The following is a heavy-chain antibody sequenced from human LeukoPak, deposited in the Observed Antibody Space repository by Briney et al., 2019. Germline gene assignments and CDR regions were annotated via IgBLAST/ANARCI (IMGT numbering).Heavy chain of an antibody. CDR2: IIPIFGTA. CDR1: GDTFSNYA. J-gene: IGHJ6*03. CDR3: ARVVGLTGYSSTWYSGYYYYMDV. Sequence: ASVKVSCKASGDTFSNYAISWVRQAPGQGLEWMGGIIPIFGTANYAQKFQGRVTITADKSTSTAYMELSSLRSEDTAVYYCARVVGLTGYSSTWYSGYYYYMDVWGKGTTVTVSS. V-gene: IGHV1-69*06. D-gene: IGHD6-13*01.